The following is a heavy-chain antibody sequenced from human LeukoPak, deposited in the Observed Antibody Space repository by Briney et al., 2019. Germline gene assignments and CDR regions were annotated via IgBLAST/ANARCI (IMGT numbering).Heavy chain of an antibody. V-gene: IGHV3-21*01. J-gene: IGHJ5*02. CDR2: ISESSSHR. Sequence: PGGSLRLSCGASRFIFSTYSMNWVRQAPGKGLEWVSYISESSSHRYYADSVKGRFTISRDNAKNTLYLQMNSLRAEDTAVYYCATSTAGYNRFDPWGQGTLVTVSS. CDR3: ATSTAGYNRFDP. CDR1: RFIFSTYS. D-gene: IGHD2-2*01.